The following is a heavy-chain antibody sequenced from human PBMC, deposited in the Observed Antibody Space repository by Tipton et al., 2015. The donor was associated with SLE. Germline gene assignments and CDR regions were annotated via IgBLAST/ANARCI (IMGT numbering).Heavy chain of an antibody. Sequence: TLSLTCTVSGGSISSYYWSWIRQPPGKGLDWIGYIYYSGSTNYNPSLKSRVNISVDTSKNQFSLKLSSVTAADTAVYYCARRGQQLTTSYYYYYYMDVWGKGTTVTVSS. D-gene: IGHD6-13*01. J-gene: IGHJ6*03. CDR2: IYYSGST. V-gene: IGHV4-59*01. CDR3: ARRGQQLTTSYYYYYYMDV. CDR1: GGSISSYY.